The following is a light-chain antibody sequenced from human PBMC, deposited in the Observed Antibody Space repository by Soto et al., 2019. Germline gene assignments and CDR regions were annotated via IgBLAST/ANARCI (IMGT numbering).Light chain of an antibody. J-gene: IGKJ1*01. V-gene: IGKV3-20*01. Sequence: EIVLTQYTGTLSLSPGERATLSCMTSQSVSSYLSWYQQKPGQAPRLLISGASSRATGVTDRFSGSGSGTDFTLTINRLEPEDFAVYYCQQYGDLPWTFGQGTKVDNK. CDR2: GAS. CDR3: QQYGDLPWT. CDR1: QSVSSY.